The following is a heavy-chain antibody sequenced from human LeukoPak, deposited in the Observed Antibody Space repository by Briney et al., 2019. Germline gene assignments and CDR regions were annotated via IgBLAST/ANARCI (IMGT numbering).Heavy chain of an antibody. CDR1: GFTFFNYA. D-gene: IGHD6-19*01. V-gene: IGHV3-23*01. J-gene: IGHJ4*02. CDR2: ISGSGGNT. CDR3: ARDLNLYSGDFGY. Sequence: GGSLRLSCAASGFTFFNYAMSWVRQSPGKGLEWVSIISGSGGNTNYADSVKGRFTISRDNSKNTLYLQMNSLRAEDTAVYYCARDLNLYSGDFGYWGQGTLVTVSS.